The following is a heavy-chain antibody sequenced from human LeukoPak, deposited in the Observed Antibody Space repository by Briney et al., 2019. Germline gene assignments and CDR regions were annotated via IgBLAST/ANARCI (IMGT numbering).Heavy chain of an antibody. CDR2: IYYSGST. CDR1: GGSISSGGYY. V-gene: IGHV4-31*03. CDR3: ARLKDGYHDY. D-gene: IGHD5-12*01. J-gene: IGHJ4*02. Sequence: SETLSLTCTVSGGSISSGGYYWSWIRQHPGKGLEWIGYIYYSGSTNYNPSLKSRVTISVDTSKNQFSLKLSSVTAADTAVYYCARLKDGYHDYWGQGTLVTVSS.